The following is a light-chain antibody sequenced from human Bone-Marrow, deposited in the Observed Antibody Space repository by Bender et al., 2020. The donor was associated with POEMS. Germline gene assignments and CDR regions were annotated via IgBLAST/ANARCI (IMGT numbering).Light chain of an antibody. CDR1: TSDVVGYNF. Sequence: QSDLTQPRSVSGSPGQSVTISCTGTTSDVVGYNFVSWYQQHPGKAPKLMLYDVFRRPSGVSNRFSASKSGTTASLTISGLQAEDEGDYYCSSYATDSIFVFGTGTKVTVL. V-gene: IGLV2-14*03. CDR3: SSYATDSIFV. J-gene: IGLJ1*01. CDR2: DVF.